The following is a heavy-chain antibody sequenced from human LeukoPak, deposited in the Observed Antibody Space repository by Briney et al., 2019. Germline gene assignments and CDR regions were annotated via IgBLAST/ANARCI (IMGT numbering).Heavy chain of an antibody. CDR3: ARSPRWIQLSKSSYFDY. Sequence: SVKVSCKASGGTFSSYAISWVRQAPGQGLEWMGGIIPIFGTANYAQKFQGRVTITTDESTSTAYMELSSLRSEDTAVYYCARSPRWIQLSKSSYFDYWGQGTLVTVSS. D-gene: IGHD5-18*01. V-gene: IGHV1-69*05. CDR1: GGTFSSYA. J-gene: IGHJ4*02. CDR2: IIPIFGTA.